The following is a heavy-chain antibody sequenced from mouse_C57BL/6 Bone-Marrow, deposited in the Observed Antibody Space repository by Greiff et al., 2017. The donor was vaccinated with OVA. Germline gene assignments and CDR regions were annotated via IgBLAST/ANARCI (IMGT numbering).Heavy chain of an antibody. CDR3: ARWAGGAPDWDFDV. J-gene: IGHJ1*03. V-gene: IGHV1-52*01. CDR1: GYTFTSYW. CDR2: IDPSDSDT. Sequence: VQLQQPGAELVRPGSSVKLSCKASGYTFTSYWMHWVKQRPIQGLEWIGNIDPSDSDTHYNHKFKDKATLTVDKSSSTAYMQLSSLTSEDSAGYNCARWAGGAPDWDFDVWGTGTTVTVSS.